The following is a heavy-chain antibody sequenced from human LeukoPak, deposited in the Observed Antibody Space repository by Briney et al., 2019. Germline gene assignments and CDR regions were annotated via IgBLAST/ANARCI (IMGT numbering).Heavy chain of an antibody. CDR2: LSGSGGNT. J-gene: IGHJ4*02. CDR1: GFTFSSYA. CDR3: AKATGYSSDWTFDY. V-gene: IGHV3-23*01. D-gene: IGHD6-19*01. Sequence: GGSLRLSCAASGFTFSSYAMSWVRRAPGKGLEWISALSGSGGNTYYADSVKGRFTISRDNSKNTLFLQMNSLRAEDTAVYYCAKATGYSSDWTFDYWGQGTLVTVSS.